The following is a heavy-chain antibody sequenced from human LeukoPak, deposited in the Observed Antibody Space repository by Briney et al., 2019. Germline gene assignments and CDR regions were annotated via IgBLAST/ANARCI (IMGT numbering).Heavy chain of an antibody. D-gene: IGHD3-22*01. V-gene: IGHV3-30*03. Sequence: PGGSLRLSCEASGFTFSNFGMHWVRQAPGKGLEWVAIISYDGSTKYYADSVKGRFSISRDNPKNTLYLQMNSLRVEDTAVYYCATPPTAYTSGSLGYWGQGTLVTISS. CDR2: ISYDGSTK. J-gene: IGHJ4*02. CDR3: ATPPTAYTSGSLGY. CDR1: GFTFSNFG.